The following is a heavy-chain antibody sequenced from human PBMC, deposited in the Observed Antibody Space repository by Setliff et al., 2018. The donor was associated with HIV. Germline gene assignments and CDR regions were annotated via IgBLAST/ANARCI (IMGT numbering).Heavy chain of an antibody. Sequence: ASETLSLTCAVYGGSFSGYYWSWIRQPPGKGLEWIGEINHSGSTNYNPSLKSRVTISVDTSKNQFSLKLSSVTAADTAVYYCARGYPGIAVAGLSYYYYYYMDVWGKGTTVTVSS. CDR1: GGSFSGYY. CDR2: INHSGST. D-gene: IGHD6-19*01. J-gene: IGHJ6*03. CDR3: ARGYPGIAVAGLSYYYYYYMDV. V-gene: IGHV4-34*01.